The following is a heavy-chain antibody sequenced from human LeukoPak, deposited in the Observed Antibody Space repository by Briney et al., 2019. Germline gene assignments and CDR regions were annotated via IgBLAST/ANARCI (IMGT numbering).Heavy chain of an antibody. CDR3: AKVDAVSSWGAY. CDR2: ISGSGGST. J-gene: IGHJ4*02. D-gene: IGHD6-13*01. CDR1: GFTFSSYA. Sequence: GGSLRLSCAASGFTFSSYAMSWVRQAPGKGLEWVSAISGSGGSTYYADSGKGRFTISRDNSKNTLYLQMNSLRAEDTAVYYCAKVDAVSSWGAYWGQGTLVTVSS. V-gene: IGHV3-23*01.